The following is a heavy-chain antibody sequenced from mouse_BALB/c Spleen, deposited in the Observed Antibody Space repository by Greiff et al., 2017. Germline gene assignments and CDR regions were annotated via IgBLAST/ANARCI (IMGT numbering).Heavy chain of an antibody. Sequence: EVQGVESGPGLVKPSQSLSLTCTVTGYSITSDYAWNWIRQFPGNKLEWMGYISYSGSTSYNPSLKSRISITRDTSKNQFFLQLNSVTTEDTATYYCARVTTVVEWYFDVWGAGTTVTVSS. J-gene: IGHJ1*01. CDR1: GYSITSDYA. V-gene: IGHV3-2*02. D-gene: IGHD1-1*01. CDR3: ARVTTVVEWYFDV. CDR2: ISYSGST.